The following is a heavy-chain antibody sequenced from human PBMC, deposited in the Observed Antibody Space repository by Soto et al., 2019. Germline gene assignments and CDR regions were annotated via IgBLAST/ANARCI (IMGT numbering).Heavy chain of an antibody. D-gene: IGHD7-27*01. CDR1: GGSVSSYY. J-gene: IGHJ5*02. CDR3: ASDSTGWFDP. V-gene: IGHV4-4*07. Sequence: LSLTCTVSGGSVSSYYWSWIRQPAGKGLEWIGRFYTSGNTNYNPSLKSRVTMSLDTSKNQFSLKLSSVTAADTAVYFCASDSTGWFDPWGQGTLVTVSS. CDR2: FYTSGNT.